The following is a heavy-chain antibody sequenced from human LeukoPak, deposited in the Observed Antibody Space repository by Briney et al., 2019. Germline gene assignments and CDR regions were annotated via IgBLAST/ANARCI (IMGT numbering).Heavy chain of an antibody. CDR2: ISSSSSTI. Sequence: GGSLRLSCTASGFTFSSYSMNWVRQAPGKGLEWVSYISSSSSTIYYADSVKGRFTISRDNSKNTLYLQMNSLRAEDTAVYYCARAEGPISGWSEYFQHWGQGTLVTVSS. J-gene: IGHJ1*01. V-gene: IGHV3-48*01. CDR3: ARAEGPISGWSEYFQH. CDR1: GFTFSSYS. D-gene: IGHD6-19*01.